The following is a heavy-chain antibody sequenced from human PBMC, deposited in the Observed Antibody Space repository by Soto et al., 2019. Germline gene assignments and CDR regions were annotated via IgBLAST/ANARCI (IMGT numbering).Heavy chain of an antibody. CDR3: ARATPPYPAPPDY. CDR1: GFTFGSYA. Sequence: QVQLVESGGGGVQPGRALRLSCAASGFTFGSYAMHWVRQAPGKGLEWVAVISYDGSNKYYADSVKGRFTISRDNSKNTLYLQMNSLRAEDTAVYYCARATPPYPAPPDYWGQGTLVTVSS. J-gene: IGHJ4*02. D-gene: IGHD1-1*01. V-gene: IGHV3-30-3*01. CDR2: ISYDGSNK.